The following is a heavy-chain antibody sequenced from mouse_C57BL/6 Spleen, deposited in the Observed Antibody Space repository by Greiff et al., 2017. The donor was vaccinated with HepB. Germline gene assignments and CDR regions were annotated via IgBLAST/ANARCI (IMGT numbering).Heavy chain of an antibody. J-gene: IGHJ3*01. CDR2: IDPETGGT. CDR3: TRRGCDGFAY. Sequence: QVQLQQPGAELVRPGASVTLSCKASGYTFTAYEMHWVKQTPVHGLEWIGAIDPETGGTAYNQKFKGKAILTADTSSSTAYMELRSLTSEDSAVYYSTRRGCDGFAYWGQGTLVTGSA. CDR1: GYTFTAYE. V-gene: IGHV1-15*01.